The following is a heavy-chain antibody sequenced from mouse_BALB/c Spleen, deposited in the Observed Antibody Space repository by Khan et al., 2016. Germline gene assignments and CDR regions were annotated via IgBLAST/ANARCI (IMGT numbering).Heavy chain of an antibody. CDR1: GYTFTSYW. CDR3: AIYYGNYDMDY. CDR2: INPSTGYT. V-gene: IGHV1-7*01. J-gene: IGHJ4*01. Sequence: VQLQESGAELAKPGASVKMSCKASGYTFTSYWMHWVKQRPGQGLEWIGYINPSTGYTEYNQKFKDKATLTADKSSSTAYMQLSSLTSEDSAVSDYAIYYGNYDMDYWGQGTTVTVSS. D-gene: IGHD1-1*02.